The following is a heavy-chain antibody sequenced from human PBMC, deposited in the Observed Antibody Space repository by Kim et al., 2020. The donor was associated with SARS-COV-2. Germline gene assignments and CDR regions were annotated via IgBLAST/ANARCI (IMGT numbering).Heavy chain of an antibody. D-gene: IGHD3-10*01. CDR2: ISYDGSNK. V-gene: IGHV3-30*18. J-gene: IGHJ4*02. CDR3: AKGAMFWGADHDY. CDR1: GLTFRNYG. Sequence: GSLRLSCAASGLTFRNYGMHWVRKAPGKGLEWVAVISYDGSNKYYADSVKDRFTISRDNSKNTLWLQMNSLRAEDTAVYYCAKGAMFWGADHDYWGQGTLVTVSS.